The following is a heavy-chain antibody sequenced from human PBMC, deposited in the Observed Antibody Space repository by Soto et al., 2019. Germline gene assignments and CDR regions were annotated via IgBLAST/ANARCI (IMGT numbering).Heavy chain of an antibody. V-gene: IGHV3-11*01. Sequence: PGASLRLPCAASGFTFGDYYMSWIRQAQGKGLEWVSYISSSGSTIYYAASVKGRFTISRDNAKNPLYLQMNSLRAEDTAVYYGARDPPTYDLWIGNPIPPFDYWGQGTLVTVSS. J-gene: IGHJ4*02. D-gene: IGHD3-3*01. CDR3: ARDPPTYDLWIGNPIPPFDY. CDR1: GFTFGDYY. CDR2: ISSSGSTI.